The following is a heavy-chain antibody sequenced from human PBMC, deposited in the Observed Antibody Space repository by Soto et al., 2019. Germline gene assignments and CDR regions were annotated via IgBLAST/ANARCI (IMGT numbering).Heavy chain of an antibody. CDR2: ISSTTNYI. CDR3: VRITGDRNWFDP. D-gene: IGHD1-20*01. J-gene: IGHJ5*02. V-gene: IGHV3-21*04. Sequence: GGSLRLSCAASGFTFTRYSMNWVRQAPGKGLEWVSSISSTTNYIYYAASVKGRFTISRDDSRESVFLQMNSLKTEDTAVYYCVRITGDRNWFDPWGQGTLVTVSS. CDR1: GFTFTRYS.